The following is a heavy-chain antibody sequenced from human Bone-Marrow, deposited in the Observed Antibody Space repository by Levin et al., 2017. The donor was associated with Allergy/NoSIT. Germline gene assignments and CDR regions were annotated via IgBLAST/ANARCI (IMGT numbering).Heavy chain of an antibody. CDR3: ARGAELDL. Sequence: AGGSLRLSCAASAFTFSTYSMNWVRQAPGKGLEWVSYISETSNPIHYADSVKGRFTISRDNAKNLLSLQMNSLRAEDTAVYYCARGAELDLWGQGTLVTVSS. CDR2: ISETSNPI. CDR1: AFTFSTYS. V-gene: IGHV3-48*01. J-gene: IGHJ5*02.